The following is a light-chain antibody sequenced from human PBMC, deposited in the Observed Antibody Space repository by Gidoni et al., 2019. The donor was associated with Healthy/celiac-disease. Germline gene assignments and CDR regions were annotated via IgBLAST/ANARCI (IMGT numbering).Light chain of an antibody. Sequence: ELVMTQSPATLSVSPGERATLSCRARQSVSSNLAWYQQKPGQAPRLLIYGASTRATGSPARFSGSGSGTEFTLTISSLQSEDFAVYYCQQYNNWPTWTFXQXTKVEIK. V-gene: IGKV3-15*01. CDR2: GAS. J-gene: IGKJ1*01. CDR3: QQYNNWPTWT. CDR1: QSVSSN.